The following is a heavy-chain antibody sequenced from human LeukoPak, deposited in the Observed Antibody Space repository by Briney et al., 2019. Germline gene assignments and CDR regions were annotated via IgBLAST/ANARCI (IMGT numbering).Heavy chain of an antibody. CDR3: ARVKDVEMATIFGV. CDR2: INHSGRT. V-gene: IGHV4-34*01. J-gene: IGHJ4*02. D-gene: IGHD5-24*01. CDR1: GGSFSGYY. Sequence: PSETLSLTCAVYGGSFSGYYWSWIRQPPGKGLEWIGEINHSGRTAYNPSLKSRVTISVDTSKNQFSLKLSSVTAADTAVYYCARVKDVEMATIFGVWGQGTLVTVSS.